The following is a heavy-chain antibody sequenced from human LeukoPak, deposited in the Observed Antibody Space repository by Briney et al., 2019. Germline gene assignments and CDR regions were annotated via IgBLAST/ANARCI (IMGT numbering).Heavy chain of an antibody. CDR1: GFTFSSYG. J-gene: IGHJ4*02. V-gene: IGHV3-30*18. Sequence: PGGSLRLSCAASGFTFSSYGMHWVRQAPGKGLEWVAVISYDGSNKYYADSVKGRFTISRDNSKNTLYLQMNSLRAEDTAVYYCAKDFSATNTLWLGGVGAHHFDYWGQGTLVTVSS. CDR3: AKDFSATNTLWLGGVGAHHFDY. CDR2: ISYDGSNK. D-gene: IGHD1-26*01.